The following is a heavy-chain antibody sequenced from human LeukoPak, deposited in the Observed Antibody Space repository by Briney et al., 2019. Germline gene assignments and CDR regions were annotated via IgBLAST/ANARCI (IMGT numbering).Heavy chain of an antibody. CDR1: GGSIRSSSSY. Sequence: PSETLSLTCTVSGGSIRSSSSYWGWIRQPPGKGLEWIGSIYYSGSTYYDPSLKSRVTISVDTSKNQFSLKLSSVTAADTAVYYCASLYYDILTGYSGSDYWGQGTLVTVSS. V-gene: IGHV4-39*07. CDR2: IYYSGST. D-gene: IGHD3-9*01. J-gene: IGHJ4*02. CDR3: ASLYYDILTGYSGSDY.